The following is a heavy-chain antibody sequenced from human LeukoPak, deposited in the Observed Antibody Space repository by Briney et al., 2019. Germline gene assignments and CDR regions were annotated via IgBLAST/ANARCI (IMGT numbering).Heavy chain of an antibody. CDR3: SRGQQYPYGPEFDY. J-gene: IGHJ4*02. CDR2: FRSKIHDGTT. V-gene: IGHV3-49*04. Sequence: PGGPLSLSVTPPDFPFGDKIMNGSARAPGKGREGVGYFRSKIHDGTTGYAASVEGRFTISRDDSKSIVYLQMISLKSDDTAVYYCSRGQQYPYGPEFDYWGQGTLITVSS. CDR1: DFPFGDKI. D-gene: IGHD3-10*01.